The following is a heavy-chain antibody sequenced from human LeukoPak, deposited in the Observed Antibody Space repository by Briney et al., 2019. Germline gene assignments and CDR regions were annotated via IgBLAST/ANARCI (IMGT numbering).Heavy chain of an antibody. Sequence: GGSLRLSCAASGFTFSRYGMTWVRQAPGKGLEWVSTISDTGGSTYYPDSVKDRFTISRDNSKNTLYLQMNGLRAEDTAVYYCARESEMATSGFDYWGQGTLVTVSS. CDR2: ISDTGGST. CDR1: GFTFSRYG. CDR3: ARESEMATSGFDY. V-gene: IGHV3-23*01. D-gene: IGHD5-24*01. J-gene: IGHJ4*02.